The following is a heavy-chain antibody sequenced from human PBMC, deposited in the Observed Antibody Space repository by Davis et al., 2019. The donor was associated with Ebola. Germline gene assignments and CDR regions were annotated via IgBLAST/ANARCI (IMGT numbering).Heavy chain of an antibody. CDR2: ISSSSSYI. CDR3: ASLLYYDILTGSYYGMDV. CDR1: GFTFSSYS. Sequence: GESLKISCAASGFTFSSYSMNWVRQAPGKGLEWVSSISSSSSYIYYADSVKGRFTISRDNAKNLLYLQMNSLRAEDTAVYYCASLLYYDILTGSYYGMDVWGQGTTVTVSS. D-gene: IGHD3-9*01. J-gene: IGHJ6*02. V-gene: IGHV3-21*01.